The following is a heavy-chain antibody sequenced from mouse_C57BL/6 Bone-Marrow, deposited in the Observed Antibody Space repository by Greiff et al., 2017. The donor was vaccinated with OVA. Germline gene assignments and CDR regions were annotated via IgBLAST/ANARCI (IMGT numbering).Heavy chain of an antibody. Sequence: VQLQQSGAELVRPGASVKLSCTASGFNITDYYMHWVKQRPEQGLEWIGRIDPEDGDTEYAPKFQGKATMTADTSSNTAYLQLSSLTSEDTAVYYCTTVFTTVVATDFDYWGQGTTLTVSS. D-gene: IGHD1-1*01. V-gene: IGHV14-1*01. CDR1: GFNITDYY. CDR2: IDPEDGDT. CDR3: TTVFTTVVATDFDY. J-gene: IGHJ2*01.